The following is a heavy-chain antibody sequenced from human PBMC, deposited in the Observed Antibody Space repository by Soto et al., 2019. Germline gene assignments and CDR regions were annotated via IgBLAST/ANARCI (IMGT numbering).Heavy chain of an antibody. CDR2: IKQDGSEK. J-gene: IGHJ4*02. CDR1: GFTFSNYW. V-gene: IGHV3-7*03. Sequence: GGSLRLSCAASGFTFSNYWMSWVRQAPGRGLEWVANIKQDGSEKNYVDSVKGRFTISRDKAKNSLYLQMKSLRAEDTAVYYCARQRWLQLRHFDYWGQGTPVTVSS. D-gene: IGHD5-12*01. CDR3: ARQRWLQLRHFDY.